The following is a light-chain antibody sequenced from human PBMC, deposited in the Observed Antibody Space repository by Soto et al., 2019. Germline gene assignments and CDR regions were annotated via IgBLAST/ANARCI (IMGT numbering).Light chain of an antibody. Sequence: EILMTQSPVTLSVSPGERATLSCRASQSVSSNLAWYQQKPGQAPSLLIYGAFTRATGIPARFSGTGSGTEFTLTISSLQSEAVALYYCQQYNDWPLTFGQGTKVDI. CDR1: QSVSSN. V-gene: IGKV3-15*01. J-gene: IGKJ1*01. CDR2: GAF. CDR3: QQYNDWPLT.